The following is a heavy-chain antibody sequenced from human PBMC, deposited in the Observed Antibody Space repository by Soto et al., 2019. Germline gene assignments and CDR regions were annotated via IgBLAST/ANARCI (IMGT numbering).Heavy chain of an antibody. J-gene: IGHJ4*02. D-gene: IGHD3-22*01. V-gene: IGHV4-59*08. Sequence: QVHLQESGPGLVKPSETLSLTCTVSGGSLSTYYWSWIRQPPGKGLEWIGYVHDRATTRYIPALRTRVAISADTSKNHFSLSLRSVTAADTAGYFCAIIRSLFSSGRNDDWVQGILVTVSS. CDR1: GGSLSTYY. CDR2: VHDRATT. CDR3: AIIRSLFSSGRNDD.